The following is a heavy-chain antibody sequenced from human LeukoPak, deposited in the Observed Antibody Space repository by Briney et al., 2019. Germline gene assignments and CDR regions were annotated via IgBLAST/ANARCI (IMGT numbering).Heavy chain of an antibody. D-gene: IGHD5-24*01. Sequence: SETLSLTCTVSGDSISSGDYYWSWIRQPAGKGLEWIGRISSSGSTNYNPSLKSRVTISVDTSKNQFSLKLSSVTAADTAVYYCARVGDGYNYYYYMDVWGKGTTVTVSS. V-gene: IGHV4-61*02. CDR3: ARVGDGYNYYYYMDV. J-gene: IGHJ6*03. CDR1: GDSISSGDYY. CDR2: ISSSGST.